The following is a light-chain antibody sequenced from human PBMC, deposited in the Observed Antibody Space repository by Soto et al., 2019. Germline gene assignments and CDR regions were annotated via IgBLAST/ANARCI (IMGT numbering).Light chain of an antibody. J-gene: IGKJ4*01. V-gene: IGKV4-1*01. CDR1: RSVLYKSNNKNP. Sequence: DIVMTQSPDSLAVSLGERATMNCKCSRSVLYKSNNKNPLAWYQQKPGQPPQLIIYWASTRESGVPERFSGSGSGTDVTLTSSSLEAEDVAFYWCQQYCDVPFTFGGGTKVEI. CDR3: QQYCDVPFT. CDR2: WAS.